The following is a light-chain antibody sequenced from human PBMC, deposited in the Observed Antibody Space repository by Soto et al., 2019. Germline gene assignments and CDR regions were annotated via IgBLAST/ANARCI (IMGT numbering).Light chain of an antibody. Sequence: EIVLTQSPGTLSLSPGERATLSCRASQSVSSNFLAWYQQKPGQAPRLLIYGASSRAAGIPDRFSGSGSGTDFTLTISRPEPEDFAVYYCQQYDGSPLSTFGQGTRLEIK. CDR1: QSVSSNF. CDR2: GAS. V-gene: IGKV3-20*01. CDR3: QQYDGSPLST. J-gene: IGKJ5*01.